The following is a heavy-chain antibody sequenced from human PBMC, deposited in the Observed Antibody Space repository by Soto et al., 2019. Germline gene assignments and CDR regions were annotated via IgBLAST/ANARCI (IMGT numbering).Heavy chain of an antibody. Sequence: RGSLKISCKGSGYRFSSYWIAWVRQMPGKGLEWMGIIYPGDSDTMYSPSFQGQVTFSADKSTSTAYLQWSSLKASDTAMYYCARQGSNGAYYYYGMDVWGQGTTVTVSS. CDR2: IYPGDSDT. J-gene: IGHJ6*02. D-gene: IGHD2-8*01. CDR1: GYRFSSYW. CDR3: ARQGSNGAYYYYGMDV. V-gene: IGHV5-51*01.